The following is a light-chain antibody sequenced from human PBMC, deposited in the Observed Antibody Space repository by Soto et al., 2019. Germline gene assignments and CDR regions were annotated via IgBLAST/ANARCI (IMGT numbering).Light chain of an antibody. V-gene: IGKV3-20*01. J-gene: IGKJ2*01. CDR2: GAS. CDR3: QQYGNSPHT. Sequence: EIVLTQSPGTLSLSPGERATLSCRASQSIANSYLAWYQQKPGQTPRLLIYGASDRATGIPDRFSGSGSGADFTLTISRLEPEDFAVYYCQQYGNSPHTFVQGTKLEIK. CDR1: QSIANSY.